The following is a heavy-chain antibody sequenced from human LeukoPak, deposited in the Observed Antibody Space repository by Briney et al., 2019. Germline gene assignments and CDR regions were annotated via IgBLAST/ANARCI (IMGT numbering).Heavy chain of an antibody. D-gene: IGHD2-2*01. CDR1: GFTLNEHA. CDR3: AKDPHLNYCSSTSCYFDY. V-gene: IGHV3-23*01. CDR2: ISGSGGST. Sequence: GGSLRLSCAVSGFTLNEHAVSWVRQAPGKGLEWVSAISGSGGSTYYADSVKGRFTISRDNSKNTLYLQMNSLRAEDTAVYYCAKDPHLNYCSSTSCYFDYWGQGTLVTVSS. J-gene: IGHJ4*02.